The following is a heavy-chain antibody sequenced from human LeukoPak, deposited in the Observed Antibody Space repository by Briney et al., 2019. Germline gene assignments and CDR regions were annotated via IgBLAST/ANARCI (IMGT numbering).Heavy chain of an antibody. J-gene: IGHJ3*02. CDR3: VRLAALGYSFAPRYAFDI. CDR1: GGSLSSFY. CDR2: INQSGST. Sequence: PSETLSLTCAVYGGSLSSFYLSWIRQPPGKGLEWIGEINQSGSTNYKPSLKSRVTISVDTSKNQFSLKLTSVTAADTAVYYCVRLAALGYSFAPRYAFDIWGQGTMVTVSS. V-gene: IGHV4-34*01. D-gene: IGHD5-18*01.